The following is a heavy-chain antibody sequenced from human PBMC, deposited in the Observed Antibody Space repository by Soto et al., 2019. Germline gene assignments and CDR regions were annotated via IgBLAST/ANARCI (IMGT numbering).Heavy chain of an antibody. CDR3: TTGMAGGCSYCYSPLYAFDI. Sequence: QVQLQQWGAGLLKPSETLSLTCAVYGGSFSGYYWSWIRQPPGKGLEWIGEINHSGSTNYNPSVKSRVTISIDTFKNQFSLKPSSVTPADRAVHWCTTGMAGGCSYCYSPLYAFDIWGQGTMVTVS. D-gene: IGHD5-18*01. CDR1: GGSFSGYY. CDR2: INHSGST. V-gene: IGHV4-34*01. J-gene: IGHJ3*02.